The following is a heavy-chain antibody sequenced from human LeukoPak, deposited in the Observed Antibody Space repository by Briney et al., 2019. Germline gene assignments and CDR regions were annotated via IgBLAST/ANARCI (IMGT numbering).Heavy chain of an antibody. Sequence: SETLSLTCTVSGGSISSSSYYWGWLRQPPGKGLEWIGSIYYSGSTYYNPSLKSRVTISVDTSKNQFSLKLSSVTAADTAVYYCARRGTSVRYWGQGTLVTVSS. CDR1: GGSISSSSYY. CDR3: ARRGTSVRY. D-gene: IGHD2-15*01. CDR2: IYYSGST. J-gene: IGHJ4*02. V-gene: IGHV4-39*01.